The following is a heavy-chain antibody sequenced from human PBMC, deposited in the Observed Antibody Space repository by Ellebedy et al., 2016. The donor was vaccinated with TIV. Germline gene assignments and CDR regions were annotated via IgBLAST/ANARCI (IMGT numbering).Heavy chain of an antibody. J-gene: IGHJ6*03. CDR2: ISAYNGDI. CDR1: GYTFTSFG. V-gene: IGHV1-18*01. CDR3: ARVSVDVVIGYHYFYMDI. D-gene: IGHD6-6*01. Sequence: ASVKVSCXASGYTFTSFGLSWVRQAPGQGLEWMGWISAYNGDINYAQNFQGRVVMTTDTATSTVYVDLRSLRSDDTAVYYCARVSVDVVIGYHYFYMDIWGKGTTVTVSS.